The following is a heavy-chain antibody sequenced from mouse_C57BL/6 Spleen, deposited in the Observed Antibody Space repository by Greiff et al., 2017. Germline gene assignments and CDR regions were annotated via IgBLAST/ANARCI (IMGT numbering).Heavy chain of an antibody. CDR2: INPSNGGT. V-gene: IGHV1-53*01. CDR3: ARTRGTLEFDY. CDR1: GYTFTSYW. J-gene: IGHJ2*01. D-gene: IGHD3-3*01. Sequence: VQLQQPGTELVKPGASVKLSCKASGYTFTSYWMHWVKQRPGQGLEWIGNINPSNGGTNYNEKFKSKATLTVDKSTSTAYRQLSSLTSEDSAVYYWARTRGTLEFDYWGQGTTLTGSS.